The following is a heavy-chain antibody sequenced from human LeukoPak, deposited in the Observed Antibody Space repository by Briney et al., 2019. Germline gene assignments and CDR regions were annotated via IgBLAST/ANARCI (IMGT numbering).Heavy chain of an antibody. J-gene: IGHJ4*02. D-gene: IGHD4-23*01. Sequence: ASVKVSCKASGYTFTGYYVHWVRQAPGQGLEWMGWINPNSGGTNYAQKFQGRVTMTRDTSISTAYMELSRLRSDDTAVYYCARATNYGGNSYDYWGQGTLVTVSS. V-gene: IGHV1-2*02. CDR2: INPNSGGT. CDR1: GYTFTGYY. CDR3: ARATNYGGNSYDY.